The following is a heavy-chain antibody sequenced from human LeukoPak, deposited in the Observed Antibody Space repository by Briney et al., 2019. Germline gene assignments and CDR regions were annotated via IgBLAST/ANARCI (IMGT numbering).Heavy chain of an antibody. CDR2: ISYDGSNK. CDR1: GFTFSSYG. J-gene: IGHJ4*02. CDR3: AKLGYCSGGSCYSSVVDY. D-gene: IGHD2-15*01. V-gene: IGHV3-30*18. Sequence: GGSLRLSCAASGFTFSSYGMHWVRQAPGKGLEWVAVISYDGSNKYYADSVKGRFTISRDNSKNTLYLQMNSLRAEDTAVYYCAKLGYCSGGSCYSSVVDYWGQGTLVTVSS.